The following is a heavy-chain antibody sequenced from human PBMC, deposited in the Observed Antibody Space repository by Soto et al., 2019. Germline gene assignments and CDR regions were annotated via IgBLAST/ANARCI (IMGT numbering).Heavy chain of an antibody. D-gene: IGHD5-18*01. CDR2: ISPYNGDT. CDR3: VRDASSGYRGWWDP. J-gene: IGHJ5*02. CDR1: GYTFTSYG. Sequence: QVQLEQSGTEVKKPGASVMVSCKTSGYTFTSYGISWVRQAPGQGLEWMGLISPYNGDTIYARKFQGRVIVTADTATSTVYMELRSLRSDDTAVYYCVRDASSGYRGWWDPWGQGTLVTVSS. V-gene: IGHV1-18*01.